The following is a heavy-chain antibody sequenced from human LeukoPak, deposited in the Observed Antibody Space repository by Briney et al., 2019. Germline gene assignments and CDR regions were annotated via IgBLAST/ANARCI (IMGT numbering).Heavy chain of an antibody. J-gene: IGHJ1*01. Sequence: ASVKVSCKASGGTFSSYGVGWVRQVPGHGLEWMGRIIRMSGTTNYAQNFQGRVTITADKSTRTAYMELSSLRSDDTAMYYCAGTISSGYYSEYFKEWGQGTLITVSS. D-gene: IGHD3-22*01. CDR1: GGTFSSYG. CDR2: IIRMSGTT. CDR3: AGTISSGYYSEYFKE. V-gene: IGHV1-69*06.